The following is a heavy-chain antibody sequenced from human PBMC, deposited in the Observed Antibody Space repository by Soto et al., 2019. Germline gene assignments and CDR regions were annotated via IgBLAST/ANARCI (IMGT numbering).Heavy chain of an antibody. Sequence: EVQLVESGGGLVQPGGSLRLSCAASGFTFSSYWMSWVRQAPGKGLEWVANMKQDGIEKYYVDSVKGRFTISRDNANNSLYLQMNSLRAADTAVYYCARVPPMTRGNGMDGWGQGTTVTVSS. CDR2: MKQDGIEK. CDR1: GFTFSSYW. J-gene: IGHJ6*02. D-gene: IGHD3-10*01. CDR3: ARVPPMTRGNGMDG. V-gene: IGHV3-7*03.